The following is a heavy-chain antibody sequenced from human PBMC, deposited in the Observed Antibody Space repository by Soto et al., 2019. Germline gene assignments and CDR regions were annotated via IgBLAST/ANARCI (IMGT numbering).Heavy chain of an antibody. J-gene: IGHJ4*01. CDR3: ARLGAGPF. CDR2: ISASGGSP. CDR1: GFTFSSYA. V-gene: IGHV3-23*01. Sequence: PGGSLRLSCAASGFTFSSYAMTWVRQAPGKGLEWVSGISASGGSPYYADSVKGRFTISRDNSKSTLYLQMNSLRAEDTAVYYCARLGAGPFWGHGTRVTVSS. D-gene: IGHD1-26*01.